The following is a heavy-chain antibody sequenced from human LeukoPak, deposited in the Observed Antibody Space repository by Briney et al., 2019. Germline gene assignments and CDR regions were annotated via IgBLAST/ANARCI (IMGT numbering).Heavy chain of an antibody. J-gene: IGHJ3*02. V-gene: IGHV4-59*01. D-gene: IGHD3-22*01. CDR2: DYYSGSS. CDR3: ARDLKLDGSSGYYAFDI. Sequence: PSETLSLTCTVSGGSITDYYWGWIRQPPGKGLEWIGYDYYSGSSNYNPSLKSRVTISVDTSKNQFSLKMSSVTAADTAVYYCARDLKLDGSSGYYAFDIWGQGTMVTVS. CDR1: GGSITDYY.